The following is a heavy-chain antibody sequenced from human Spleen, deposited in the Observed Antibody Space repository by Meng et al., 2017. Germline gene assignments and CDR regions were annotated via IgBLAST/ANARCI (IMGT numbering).Heavy chain of an antibody. V-gene: IGHV3-9*01. D-gene: IGHD3-3*01. CDR1: GFTFDDYA. CDR3: AKVAEWPDAFDI. Sequence: SLKISCAASGFTFDDYAMHWVRQAPGKGLEWVSGISWNSGSIGYADSVKGRFTISRDNAKNSLYLQMNSLRAEDTALYYCAKVAEWPDAFDIWSQGTMVTVSS. CDR2: ISWNSGSI. J-gene: IGHJ3*02.